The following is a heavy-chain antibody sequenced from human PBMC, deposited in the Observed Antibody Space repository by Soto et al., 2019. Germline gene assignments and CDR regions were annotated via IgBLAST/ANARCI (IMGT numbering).Heavy chain of an antibody. D-gene: IGHD2-2*01. J-gene: IGHJ5*02. V-gene: IGHV2-5*01. CDR2: IYWNDNK. CDR1: GFSLSTGGVT. CDR3: AHRGPVGPASWFDP. Sequence: QITLKESGPTLVKPTQTLTLTCTFSGFSLSTGGVTVGWIRQPPGKALEWLAVIYWNDNKRHSPSLKNRLTITNDTSKNQVILTFTNVDPVDTGTYYCAHRGPVGPASWFDPWGQGTLVTASS.